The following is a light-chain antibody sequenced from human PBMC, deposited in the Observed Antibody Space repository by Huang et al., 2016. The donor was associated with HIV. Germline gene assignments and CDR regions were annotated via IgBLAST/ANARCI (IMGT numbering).Light chain of an antibody. CDR1: QSVLYSSNNKNY. CDR3: QQYYSTPPWT. V-gene: IGKV4-1*01. Sequence: DIVMTQSPDSLAVSLGERATINCKSRQSVLYSSNNKNYLAWYQQKPGQPPKMLIYGAATRESGVPDRFSGSGSGTDFTLTISSLQAEDVAVYYCQQYYSTPPWTFGQGTKVEIK. CDR2: GAA. J-gene: IGKJ1*01.